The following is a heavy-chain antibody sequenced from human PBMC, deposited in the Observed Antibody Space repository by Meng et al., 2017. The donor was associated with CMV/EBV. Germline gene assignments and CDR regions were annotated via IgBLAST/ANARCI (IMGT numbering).Heavy chain of an antibody. V-gene: IGHV3-74*01. CDR2: IKGEGSHT. D-gene: IGHD6-13*01. CDR3: VRDGHSWNFDY. CDR1: GFTFSDYW. Sequence: GSLKISCTASGFTFSDYWMHWVRQTPGKGLLWVSRIKGEGSHTIYGDSVKGRFTISRDNAKNTLYLQMNTLRVEDTAVYYCVRDGHSWNFDYWGQGSLVTVSS. J-gene: IGHJ4*02.